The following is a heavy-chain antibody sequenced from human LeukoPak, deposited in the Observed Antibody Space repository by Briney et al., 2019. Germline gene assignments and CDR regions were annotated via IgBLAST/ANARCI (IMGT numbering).Heavy chain of an antibody. CDR3: ASRCYYYDSSGCPGY. V-gene: IGHV4-4*02. J-gene: IGHJ4*02. CDR2: IYHSGST. D-gene: IGHD3-22*01. Sequence: PSGTLSLTCAVSGGSISSSNWWSWVRQPPGKGLEWIGEIYHSGSTNYNPSLKSRVTISVDKSKNQFSLKLSCVTAADTAVYYCASRCYYYDSSGCPGYWGQGTLVTVSS. CDR1: GGSISSSNW.